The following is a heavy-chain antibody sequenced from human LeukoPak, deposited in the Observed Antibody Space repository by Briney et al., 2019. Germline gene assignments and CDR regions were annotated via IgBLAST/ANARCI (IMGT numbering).Heavy chain of an antibody. V-gene: IGHV1-18*01. CDR3: ARGRNILTGYDY. CDR2: ISAYNGNT. CDR1: GGTFSSYA. D-gene: IGHD3-9*01. J-gene: IGHJ4*02. Sequence: ASVKVSCKASGGTFSSYAISWVRQAPGQGLEWMGWISAYNGNTNYAQKLQGRVTMTTDTSTSTAYMELRSLRSDDTAVYYCARGRNILTGYDYWGQGTLVTVSS.